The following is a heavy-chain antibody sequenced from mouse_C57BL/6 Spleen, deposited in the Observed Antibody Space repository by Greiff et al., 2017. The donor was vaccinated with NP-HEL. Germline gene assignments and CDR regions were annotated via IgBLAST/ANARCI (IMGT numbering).Heavy chain of an antibody. CDR3: ARTYDYDGNYFDY. J-gene: IGHJ2*01. CDR2: IYPRSGNT. D-gene: IGHD2-4*01. V-gene: IGHV1-81*01. Sequence: VQVVESGAELARPGASVKLSCKASGYTFTSYGISWVKQRTGQGLEWIGEIYPRSGNTYYNEKFKGKATLTADKSSSTAYMELRSLTSEDSAVYFCARTYDYDGNYFDYWGQGTTLTVSS. CDR1: GYTFTSYG.